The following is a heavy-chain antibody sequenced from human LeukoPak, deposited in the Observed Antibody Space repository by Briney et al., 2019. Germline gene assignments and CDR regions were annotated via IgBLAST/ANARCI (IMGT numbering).Heavy chain of an antibody. CDR2: IYYSGST. Sequence: SETLSLTCTVSGGSISSSSYYWGWIRQPPGKGLEWIGSIYYSGSTYYNPSLKSRVTISVDTSKNQFSLKLSSVTAADTAVYYCARRSGYSYASDYWGQGTLVTVSS. V-gene: IGHV4-39*01. J-gene: IGHJ4*02. CDR1: GGSISSSSYY. D-gene: IGHD5-18*01. CDR3: ARRSGYSYASDY.